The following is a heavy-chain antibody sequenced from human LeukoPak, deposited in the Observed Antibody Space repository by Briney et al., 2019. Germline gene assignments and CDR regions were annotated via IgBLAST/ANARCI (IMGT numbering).Heavy chain of an antibody. Sequence: GSLRRSCTTSGFAFDDFAMRWDRQPAGKGLEWVGFIRRGAYGGAAEYAASVKGRFIISRDDSKGIAYLQMNSLKTEDTAVYYCSRNGLVDFDYWGQGSPVIVSP. CDR2: IRRGAYGGAA. CDR1: GFAFDDFA. J-gene: IGHJ4*02. CDR3: SRNGLVDFDY. V-gene: IGHV3-49*04.